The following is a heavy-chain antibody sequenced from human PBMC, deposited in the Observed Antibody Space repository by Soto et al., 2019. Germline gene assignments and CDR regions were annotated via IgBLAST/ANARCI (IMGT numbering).Heavy chain of an antibody. V-gene: IGHV3-13*05. CDR3: ARTYRDFYGLDV. J-gene: IGHJ6*02. Sequence: EVQLVESGGGLVQPGGSLRLSCEASEFTFRNYDMHWVRQGTGKGLEWVSGISAAGDPDYADSVEGRFTISRENAQNSFFLQMNSLRVGDTAVYYCARTYRDFYGLDVWGQGTTVIVSS. CDR1: EFTFRNYD. CDR2: ISAAGDP. D-gene: IGHD4-4*01.